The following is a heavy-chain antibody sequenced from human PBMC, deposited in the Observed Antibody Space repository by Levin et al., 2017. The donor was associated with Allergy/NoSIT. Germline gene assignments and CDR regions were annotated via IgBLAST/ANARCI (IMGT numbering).Heavy chain of an antibody. Sequence: QSGGSLRLSCEASGFTFRDYWMTWVRQAPGKGLEWVANIKPDGSDKYYVDSVKGRFTISRDNAKNSLSLEMKSLRAEDTAVYYCGKDNDGWRVSEYWGQGTRVTVSS. V-gene: IGHV3-7*01. J-gene: IGHJ4*02. CDR1: GFTFRDYW. D-gene: IGHD5-24*01. CDR2: IKPDGSDK. CDR3: GKDNDGWRVSEY.